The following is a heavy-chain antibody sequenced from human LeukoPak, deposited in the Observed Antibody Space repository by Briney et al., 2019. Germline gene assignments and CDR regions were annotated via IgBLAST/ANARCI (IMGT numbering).Heavy chain of an antibody. CDR2: INHSGST. J-gene: IGHJ3*02. Sequence: PSETLSLTCAVYGGSFSGYYWSWIRQPPGKGLEWIGEINHSGSTNYNPSLKSRVTISVDTSKNQFSLKLSSVTAADTAVYYCARHTPHPGGDAFDIWGQGTMVTVSS. V-gene: IGHV4-34*01. CDR1: GGSFSGYY. D-gene: IGHD1-26*01. CDR3: ARHTPHPGGDAFDI.